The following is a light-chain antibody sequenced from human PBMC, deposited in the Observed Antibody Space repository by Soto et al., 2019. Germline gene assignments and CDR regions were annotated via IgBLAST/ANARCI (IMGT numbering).Light chain of an antibody. CDR1: QSVSSY. Sequence: EIVLTQSPATLSLSPGARATLSCRASQSVSSYLAWDQQKPGQAHRLLIYDASDRATGIPGRFSGSGSGTDFTLTISSLEPEDFAVYDCQQHSNWPPITFGQGTRLEI. CDR3: QQHSNWPPIT. CDR2: DAS. J-gene: IGKJ5*01. V-gene: IGKV3-11*01.